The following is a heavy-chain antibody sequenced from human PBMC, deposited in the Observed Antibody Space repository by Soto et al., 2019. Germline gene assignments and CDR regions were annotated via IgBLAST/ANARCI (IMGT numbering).Heavy chain of an antibody. CDR3: AKEYVGSSPVVYYFDY. D-gene: IGHD2-8*02. Sequence: EVQLLESGGGLVQPGGSLRLSCAASGFTFSSYAMSWVRQAPGKGLEWVSAISGSGGSTYYADSVKGRFTISRDNSKNTLYLQMNSLRAEDTAVYDCAKEYVGSSPVVYYFDYWGQGTLVTVSS. CDR2: ISGSGGST. CDR1: GFTFSSYA. V-gene: IGHV3-23*01. J-gene: IGHJ4*02.